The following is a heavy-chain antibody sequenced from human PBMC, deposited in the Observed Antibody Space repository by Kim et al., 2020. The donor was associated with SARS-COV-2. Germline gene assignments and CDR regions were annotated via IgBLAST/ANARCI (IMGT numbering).Heavy chain of an antibody. D-gene: IGHD6-19*01. J-gene: IGHJ4*02. CDR1: GFTFSSYD. CDR3: ARRAVASPSLDF. Sequence: GGSLRLSCAASGFTFSSYDMHWVRQATGKGLEWVSAIGAAGDTYYPGSVKGRFTISRENAKNSLYLQVNSLRAGDTAVYYCARRAVASPSLDFWGQGTLV. V-gene: IGHV3-13*04. CDR2: IGAAGDT.